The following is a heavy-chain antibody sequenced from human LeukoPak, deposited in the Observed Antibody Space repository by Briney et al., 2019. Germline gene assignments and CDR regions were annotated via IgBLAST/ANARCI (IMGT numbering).Heavy chain of an antibody. CDR3: ARDWATGDLLNY. CDR2: INPNSGGT. CDR1: GYTFTGYY. J-gene: IGHJ4*02. V-gene: IGHV1-2*06. D-gene: IGHD7-27*01. Sequence: ASVKVSCKASGYTFTGYYMHWVRQAPGQVLEWMGRINPNSGGTNYAQKFQGRATMTRDTSISTAYMELSRLRSDDTAVYYCARDWATGDLLNYWGRGTLVTVSS.